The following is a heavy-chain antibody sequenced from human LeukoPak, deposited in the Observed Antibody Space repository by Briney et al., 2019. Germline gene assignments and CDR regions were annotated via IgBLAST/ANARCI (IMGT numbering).Heavy chain of an antibody. CDR1: GFTFSSYW. Sequence: GGSLRLSCAASGFTFSSYWMHWVRQVPGRGLVWVSRVNSDGFSTSYADSVKGRFTISRDNAKNTLYLQMNSLRAEDTAVYYCAKTMNYFDSSSYNPFDYWGQGTLVTVSS. CDR3: AKTMNYFDSSSYNPFDY. J-gene: IGHJ4*02. D-gene: IGHD3-22*01. CDR2: VNSDGFST. V-gene: IGHV3-74*01.